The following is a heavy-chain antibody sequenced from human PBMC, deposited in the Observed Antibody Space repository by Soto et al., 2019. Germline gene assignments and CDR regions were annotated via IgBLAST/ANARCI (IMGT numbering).Heavy chain of an antibody. V-gene: IGHV4-39*01. CDR3: ARHRSSWVSSSWPSPTHFNWFDP. CDR1: GGSISSSSYY. D-gene: IGHD6-13*01. CDR2: IYYSGST. Sequence: SETLSLTCTVSGGSISSSSYYWGWIRQPPGKGLEWIGCIYYSGSTYYNPSLKSRVTISVDTSKNQFSLKLSSVTAADTAVYYCARHRSSWVSSSWPSPTHFNWFDPWGQGTLVTVSS. J-gene: IGHJ5*02.